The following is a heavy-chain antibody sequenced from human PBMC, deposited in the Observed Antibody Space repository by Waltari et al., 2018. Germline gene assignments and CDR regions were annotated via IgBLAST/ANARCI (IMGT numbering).Heavy chain of an antibody. Sequence: QVQLQESGPGLVKPSETLSLTCTVSGGSISSYYWSWIRQPPGKGLEWIGYIYYSGSTNHNPSLKSRVTISVDTSKNQFSLKLSSVTAADTAMYYCARESSGELELHHDAFDIWGQGTMVTVSS. V-gene: IGHV4-59*01. CDR3: ARESSGELELHHDAFDI. J-gene: IGHJ3*02. CDR2: IYYSGST. D-gene: IGHD1-7*01. CDR1: GGSISSYY.